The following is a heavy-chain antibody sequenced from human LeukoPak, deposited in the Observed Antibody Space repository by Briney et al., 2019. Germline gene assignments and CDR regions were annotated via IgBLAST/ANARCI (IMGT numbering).Heavy chain of an antibody. CDR1: GFTFSNTW. CDR3: AKDRGCSSTSCYAYYFDY. D-gene: IGHD2-2*01. V-gene: IGHV3-74*03. Sequence: GGSLRLSCAASGFTFSNTWMHWVRQPPGKGLVWVARITSDGSSTTYAESVKGRFTISRDNSKNTLYLQMNSLRAEDTAVYYCAKDRGCSSTSCYAYYFDYWGQGTLVTVSS. J-gene: IGHJ4*02. CDR2: ITSDGSST.